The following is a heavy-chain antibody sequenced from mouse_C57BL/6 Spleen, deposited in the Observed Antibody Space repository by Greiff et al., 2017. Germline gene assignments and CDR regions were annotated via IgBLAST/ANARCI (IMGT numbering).Heavy chain of an antibody. Sequence: QVQLQQSGPALVKPGASVKISCKASGYAFSSSWMNWVKQRPGKGLEWIGRIYPGDGDTNYNGKFKGKATLTADKSSSTAYMQLSSLTSEDSAVYFCARGWLPEFAYWGQGTLVTVSA. D-gene: IGHD2-2*01. V-gene: IGHV1-82*01. CDR2: IYPGDGDT. CDR1: GYAFSSSW. CDR3: ARGWLPEFAY. J-gene: IGHJ3*01.